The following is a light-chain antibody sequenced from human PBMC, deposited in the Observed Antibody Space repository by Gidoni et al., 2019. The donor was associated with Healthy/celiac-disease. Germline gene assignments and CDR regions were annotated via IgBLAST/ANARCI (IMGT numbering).Light chain of an antibody. CDR2: AAS. V-gene: IGKV1-39*01. Sequence: DIQMTQSPASLSASVGDRVTITCRASQSISSYLNWYQQKPGKAPKLLIYAASSLQSGVPSRFSGRGSGTDFTLTISSLQPEDFATYYCQQSYSTPLWTFXQXTKVEIK. CDR3: QQSYSTPLWT. J-gene: IGKJ1*01. CDR1: QSISSY.